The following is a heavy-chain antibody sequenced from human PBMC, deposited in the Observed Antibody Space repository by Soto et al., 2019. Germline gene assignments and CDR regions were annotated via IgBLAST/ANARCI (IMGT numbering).Heavy chain of an antibody. D-gene: IGHD6-6*01. CDR2: INSDGSST. V-gene: IGHV3-74*01. Sequence: GGSLRLSCAASGFTFSSYWMHWVRQAPGKGLVWVSRINSDGSSTSYADSVKGRFTISRDNAKNTLYLQMNSLRAEDTAVYYCARPLIGSSSSTSYYYYYYMDVWGKGTTVTVSS. J-gene: IGHJ6*03. CDR1: GFTFSSYW. CDR3: ARPLIGSSSSTSYYYYYYMDV.